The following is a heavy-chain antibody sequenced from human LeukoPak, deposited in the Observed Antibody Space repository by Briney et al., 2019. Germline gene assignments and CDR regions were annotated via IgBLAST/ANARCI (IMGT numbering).Heavy chain of an antibody. D-gene: IGHD3-22*01. CDR1: GGSISSYY. Sequence: SETLSLTCTVSGGSISSYYCSWSRQPPGKGPEWIVNISYSGSTNYNPSLKSRVTISIDTSMNQFSLKLSCVTASDTAVYYCARGGDSIRPYYFDYWGQGTLVTVSS. J-gene: IGHJ4*02. CDR3: ARGGDSIRPYYFDY. CDR2: ISYSGST. V-gene: IGHV4-59*08.